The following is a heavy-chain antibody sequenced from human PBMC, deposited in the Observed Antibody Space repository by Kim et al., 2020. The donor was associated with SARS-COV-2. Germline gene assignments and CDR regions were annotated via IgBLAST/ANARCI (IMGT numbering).Heavy chain of an antibody. CDR1: GFTFSSYA. Sequence: GGSLRLSCAASGFTFSSYAMSWVRQAPGKGLEWVSAISGSGGSTYYADSVKGRFTISRDNSKNTLYLQMNSLRAEDTAVYYCAKQGVILTGYNYFDYWGRGTLVTVSS. V-gene: IGHV3-23*01. J-gene: IGHJ4*02. CDR3: AKQGVILTGYNYFDY. D-gene: IGHD3-9*01. CDR2: ISGSGGST.